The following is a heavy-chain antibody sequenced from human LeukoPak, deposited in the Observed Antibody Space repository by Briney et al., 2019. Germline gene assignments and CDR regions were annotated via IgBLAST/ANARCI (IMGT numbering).Heavy chain of an antibody. D-gene: IGHD2-2*01. CDR1: GFTFSSYS. CDR3: ARASRGGVVPAALLDY. CDR2: ISSSTSYI. Sequence: PGGSLRLSCAASGFTFSSYSMNWVRQAPGKGLEWVSSISSSTSYIYYADSVKGRFTISRDNAKNSLYLQMNTLRADDTAVYYCARASRGGVVPAALLDYWGQGTLVTVSS. J-gene: IGHJ4*02. V-gene: IGHV3-21*01.